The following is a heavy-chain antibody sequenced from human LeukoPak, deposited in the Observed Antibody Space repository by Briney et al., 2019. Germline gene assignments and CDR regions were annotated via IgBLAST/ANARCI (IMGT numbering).Heavy chain of an antibody. CDR3: ARVPAAGTGPDY. Sequence: SETLSLTYAVYGGSFSGYYWRWIRQPPGKGLEWIGEINHSGSTNYNPSLKSRVTISVDTSKNQLSLKMSSVTAADTAIYYCARVPAAGTGPDYWGQGTLVTVSS. D-gene: IGHD6-13*01. CDR1: GGSFSGYY. J-gene: IGHJ4*02. V-gene: IGHV4-34*01. CDR2: INHSGST.